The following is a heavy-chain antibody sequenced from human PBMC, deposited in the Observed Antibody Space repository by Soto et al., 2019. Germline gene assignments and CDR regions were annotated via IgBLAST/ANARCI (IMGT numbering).Heavy chain of an antibody. D-gene: IGHD6-13*01. Sequence: QVQLQESGPGLVKPSETLSLTCTVSGGSISSYYWSWIRQPPGKGLGWIGYIYYSGSTNYNPTLKRRVTISVDTSKNQFSLKLSSVTAADTAVYYCARGRAAAGTEYDYWGQGTLVTVSS. CDR2: IYYSGST. V-gene: IGHV4-59*01. CDR1: GGSISSYY. J-gene: IGHJ4*02. CDR3: ARGRAAAGTEYDY.